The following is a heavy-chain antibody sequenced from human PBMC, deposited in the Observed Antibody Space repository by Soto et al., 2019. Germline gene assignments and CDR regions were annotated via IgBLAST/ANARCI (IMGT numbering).Heavy chain of an antibody. CDR3: ARGAIAAAGPYYYYYYGMDV. Sequence: VKVSCKASGGTFSSYAISWVRQAPGQGLEWMGGIIPIFGTANYAQKFQGRVTITADESTSTAYMELSSLRSEDTAVYYCARGAIAAAGPYYYYYYGMDVWGQGTTVTVSS. V-gene: IGHV1-69*13. J-gene: IGHJ6*02. D-gene: IGHD6-13*01. CDR2: IIPIFGTA. CDR1: GGTFSSYA.